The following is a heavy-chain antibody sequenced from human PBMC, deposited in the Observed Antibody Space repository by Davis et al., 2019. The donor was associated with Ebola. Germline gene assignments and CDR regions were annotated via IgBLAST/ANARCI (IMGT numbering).Heavy chain of an antibody. D-gene: IGHD5-12*01. Sequence: GGSLRLSCAASGFTFSNYAMHWVRQAPGKGLEWVAVISYDGTNKYYGESVKGRFTISRDNSKNTLNLQMNSLRAEDTAVYYCAKDLGGGYDHSYYKYYGMDVWGKGTTVTVSS. V-gene: IGHV3-30*18. CDR3: AKDLGGGYDHSYYKYYGMDV. CDR2: ISYDGTNK. CDR1: GFTFSNYA. J-gene: IGHJ6*04.